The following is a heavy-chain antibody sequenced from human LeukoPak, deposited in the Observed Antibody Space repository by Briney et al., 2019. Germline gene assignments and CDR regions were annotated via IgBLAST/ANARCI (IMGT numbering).Heavy chain of an antibody. CDR2: IHYSGRT. CDR1: GGSISSYY. Sequence: SVTVSLTCTVSGGSISSYYWSWIRQSPGKGLEWIGYIHYSGRTNNNPSLKSRVTISVDTSKNQFFLRLNSVTAADTALYYCARGSRGGYNWFDPWGQGTLVIVSS. D-gene: IGHD3-10*01. J-gene: IGHJ5*02. CDR3: ARGSRGGYNWFDP. V-gene: IGHV4-59*01.